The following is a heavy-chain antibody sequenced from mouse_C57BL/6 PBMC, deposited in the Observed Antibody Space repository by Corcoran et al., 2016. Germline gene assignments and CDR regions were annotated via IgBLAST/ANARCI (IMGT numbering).Heavy chain of an antibody. V-gene: IGHV1-76*01. CDR1: GYTFTDYY. J-gene: IGHJ3*01. D-gene: IGHD1-1*01. CDR3: ARDYCYGSSLFAY. CDR2: IYPGSGNT. Sequence: QVQLKQSGAELVRPGASVKLSCKASGYTFTDYYINWVKQRPGQGLEWIARIYPGSGNTYYNEKFKGKATLTAEKSSSTAYMQLSSLTSEDSAVYFCARDYCYGSSLFAYWGQGTLVTVSA.